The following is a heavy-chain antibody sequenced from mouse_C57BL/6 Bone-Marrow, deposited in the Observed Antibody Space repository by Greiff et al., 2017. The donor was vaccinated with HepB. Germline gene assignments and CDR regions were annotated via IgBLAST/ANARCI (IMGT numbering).Heavy chain of an antibody. V-gene: IGHV1-81*01. CDR2: IYPRSGNT. CDR3: ARLGGYFPGAMDY. J-gene: IGHJ4*01. CDR1: GYTFTSYG. Sequence: VKLQESGAELARPGASVKLSCKASGYTFTSYGISWVKQRTGQGLEWIGEIYPRSGNTYYNEKFKGKATLTADKSSSTAYMELRSLTSEDSAVYFCARLGGYFPGAMDYWGQGTSVTVSS. D-gene: IGHD2-3*01.